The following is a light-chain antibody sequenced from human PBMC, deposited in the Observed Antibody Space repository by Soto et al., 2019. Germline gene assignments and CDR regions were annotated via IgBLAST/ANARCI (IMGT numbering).Light chain of an antibody. V-gene: IGKV1-39*01. CDR3: QQTYKTVHS. CDR2: AAS. Sequence: DIQMTQSPSSLSASIGDRVTINCRASQNIESYLNWYQHKEGKAPQLLMFAASNLESGVPSRFSGSGSGTDFTLTITSLQPEHVATYYCQQTYKTVHSFGQGTKVDI. J-gene: IGKJ2*01. CDR1: QNIESY.